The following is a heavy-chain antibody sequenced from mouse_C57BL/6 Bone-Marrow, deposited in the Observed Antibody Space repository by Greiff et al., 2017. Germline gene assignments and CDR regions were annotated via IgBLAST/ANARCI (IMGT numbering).Heavy chain of an antibody. J-gene: IGHJ1*03. D-gene: IGHD4-1*01. CDR1: GFTFSNYW. CDR3: TGELGDWYFDV. Sequence: EVKLVESGGGLVQPGGSMKLSCVASGFTFSNYWMNWVRQSPEKGLEWVAQIRLKSDNYATHYAESVKGRFTISRDDSKSSVYLQMNNLRAEDTGIYYCTGELGDWYFDVWGTGTTVTVSS. CDR2: IRLKSDNYAT. V-gene: IGHV6-3*01.